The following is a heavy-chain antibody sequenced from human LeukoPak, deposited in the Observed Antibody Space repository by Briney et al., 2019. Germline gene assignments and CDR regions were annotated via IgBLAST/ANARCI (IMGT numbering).Heavy chain of an antibody. V-gene: IGHV5-51*01. Sequence: GESLKISCKGSGYSFTSYWIGWVRQLPGKGLEWMGIIYPGDSDTRYSPSFQGQVTISADKSISTAYLPWSSLKASDTAMYYCAVGYGDYWNYFDCWGQGTLVTVSS. CDR2: IYPGDSDT. J-gene: IGHJ4*02. D-gene: IGHD4-17*01. CDR1: GYSFTSYW. CDR3: AVGYGDYWNYFDC.